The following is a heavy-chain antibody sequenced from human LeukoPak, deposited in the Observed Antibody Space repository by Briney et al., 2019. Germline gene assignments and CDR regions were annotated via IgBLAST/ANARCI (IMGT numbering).Heavy chain of an antibody. D-gene: IGHD2-15*01. V-gene: IGHV1-2*02. CDR3: ARPTGRIGTDAFDI. CDR2: INPNSGGT. CDR1: GYTFTGYY. J-gene: IGHJ3*02. Sequence: GASVKVSCKASGYTFTGYYMHWVRQAPGQGFEWMGWINPNSGGTNYAQKFQGRVTMTRDTSISTAYLQWSSLKASDTAMYYCARPTGRIGTDAFDIWGQGTMVTVSS.